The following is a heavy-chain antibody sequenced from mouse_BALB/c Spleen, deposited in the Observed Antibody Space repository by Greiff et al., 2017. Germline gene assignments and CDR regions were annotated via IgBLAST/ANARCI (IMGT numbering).Heavy chain of an antibody. J-gene: IGHJ4*01. V-gene: IGHV1-82*01. Sequence: VQLVESGPELVKPGASVKISCKASGYAFSSSWMNWVKQRPGQGLEWIGRIYPGDGDTNYNGKFKGKATLTADKSSSTAYMQLSSLTSVDSAVYFCARDHYYPLYAMDYWGQGTSVTVSS. D-gene: IGHD1-2*01. CDR3: ARDHYYPLYAMDY. CDR2: IYPGDGDT. CDR1: GYAFSSSW.